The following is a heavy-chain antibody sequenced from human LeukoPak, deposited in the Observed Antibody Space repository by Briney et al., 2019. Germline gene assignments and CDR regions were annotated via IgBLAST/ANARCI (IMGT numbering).Heavy chain of an antibody. D-gene: IGHD3-16*02. CDR2: IHHDGRI. Sequence: SETLSLTCDVSGGSIDSTNWWNWVRQAPGKGLEWIGEIHHDGRINYNPSLKSRVTLSVDKSKNQFSLRLNSVTAADTAMYYCARSHDHLWGNYPDYWGQGTLVTVSS. CDR1: GGSIDSTNW. J-gene: IGHJ4*02. V-gene: IGHV4/OR15-8*01. CDR3: ARSHDHLWGNYPDY.